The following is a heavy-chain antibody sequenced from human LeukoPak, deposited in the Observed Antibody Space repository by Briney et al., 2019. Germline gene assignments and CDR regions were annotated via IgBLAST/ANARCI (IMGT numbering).Heavy chain of an antibody. J-gene: IGHJ4*02. CDR1: GFTFSSYW. D-gene: IGHD3-16*01. CDR3: AKEGPGGYYDYVWGSYSPYFDY. Sequence: GGSLRLSCAASGFTFSSYWMSWVRQAPGKGLEWVANIKQDGSEKYYVDSVKGRFTISRDNAKNSLYLQMNSLRAEDTAVYYCAKEGPGGYYDYVWGSYSPYFDYWAREPWSPSPQ. V-gene: IGHV3-7*01. CDR2: IKQDGSEK.